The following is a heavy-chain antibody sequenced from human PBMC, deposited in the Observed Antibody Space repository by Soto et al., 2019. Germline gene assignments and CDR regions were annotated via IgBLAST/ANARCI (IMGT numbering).Heavy chain of an antibody. CDR1: GGSISSGGYY. CDR2: IYYSGST. Sequence: QVQLQESGPGLVKPSQTLSLTCTVSGGSISSGGYYWSWIRQHPGKGMEWIGYIYYSGSTYYHPSLKSRVTISVDTSKNQFSLKLSSVTAADTAVYYCARDPGYYYDSSGYRMVYFDYWGQGPLVTVSS. V-gene: IGHV4-31*03. J-gene: IGHJ4*02. CDR3: ARDPGYYYDSSGYRMVYFDY. D-gene: IGHD3-22*01.